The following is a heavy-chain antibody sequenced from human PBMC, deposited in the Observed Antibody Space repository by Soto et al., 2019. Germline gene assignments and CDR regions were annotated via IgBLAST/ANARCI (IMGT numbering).Heavy chain of an antibody. CDR3: ARSYYDFWSGYLTSYYYMDV. V-gene: IGHV4-34*01. CDR1: GGSFSGYY. CDR2: INHSGST. Sequence: SETLSLTCAVYGGSFSGYYWSWIRQPPGKGLEWIGEINHSGSTNYNPSLKSRVTISVDTSKNQFFLKLSSVTAADTAVYYCARSYYDFWSGYLTSYYYMDVWGKGTTVTVSS. D-gene: IGHD3-3*01. J-gene: IGHJ6*03.